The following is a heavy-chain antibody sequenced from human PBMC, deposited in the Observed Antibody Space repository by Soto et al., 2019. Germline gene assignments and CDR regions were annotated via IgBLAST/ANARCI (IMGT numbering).Heavy chain of an antibody. J-gene: IGHJ4*01. D-gene: IGHD3-10*01. Sequence: QVQLQQSGPGLVKPSETLSLTCTVSGDSISSDYWSWIRQPPGQGLEWIGYAHHSGTTHYNPSLQSRVTISLDTSKNRVSLNLTSVTAIDTAVYYCGRGSPVVNYWGHGTLVTVSP. CDR1: GDSISSDY. V-gene: IGHV4-59*08. CDR2: AHHSGTT. CDR3: GRGSPVVNY.